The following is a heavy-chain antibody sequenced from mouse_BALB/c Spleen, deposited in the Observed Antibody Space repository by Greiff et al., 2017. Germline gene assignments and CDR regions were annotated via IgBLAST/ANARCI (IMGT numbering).Heavy chain of an antibody. CDR1: GFTFSSYG. V-gene: IGHV5-6*01. J-gene: IGHJ4*01. CDR3: ARDPYAMDY. CDR2: ISSGGSYT. Sequence: VQLVESGGDLVKPGGSLKLSCAASGFTFSSYGMSWVRQTPDKRLEWVATISSGGSYTYYPDSVKGRFTISRDNAKNTLYLQMSSLKSEDTAMYYCARDPYAMDYWGQGTSVTVSS.